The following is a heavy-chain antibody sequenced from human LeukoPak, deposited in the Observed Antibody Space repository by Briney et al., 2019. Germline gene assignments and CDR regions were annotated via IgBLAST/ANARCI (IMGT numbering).Heavy chain of an antibody. Sequence: SVKVSCKASGGTFSSYAISWVRQAPGQGLEWMGGIIPIFGTANYAQKFQGGVTITADESTSTAYMELSSLRSEDTAVYYCVLRLGESPNDAFDIRGQGTMVTVSS. CDR1: GGTFSSYA. V-gene: IGHV1-69*13. CDR2: IIPIFGTA. CDR3: VLRLGESPNDAFDI. D-gene: IGHD3-16*01. J-gene: IGHJ3*02.